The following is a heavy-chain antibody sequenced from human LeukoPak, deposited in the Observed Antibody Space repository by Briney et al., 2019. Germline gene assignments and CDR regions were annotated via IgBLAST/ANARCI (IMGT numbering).Heavy chain of an antibody. CDR1: GYTFTSNY. CDR3: AKDYYGSGSGFDY. J-gene: IGHJ4*02. V-gene: IGHV1-2*02. CDR2: INPNSGGT. Sequence: ASVKVSCKAFGYTFTSNYMHWVRQAPGQGLEWMGWINPNSGGTNYAQKFQGRVTMTRDTSISTAYMELSRLRSDDTAVYYCAKDYYGSGSGFDYWGQGTLVTVSS. D-gene: IGHD3-10*01.